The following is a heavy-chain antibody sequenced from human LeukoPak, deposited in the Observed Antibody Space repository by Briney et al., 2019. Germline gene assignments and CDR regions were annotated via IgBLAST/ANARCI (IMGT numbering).Heavy chain of an antibody. CDR3: AREGITMIVVVIHYYFDY. J-gene: IGHJ4*02. V-gene: IGHV3-30-3*01. Sequence: PARSLRLSCAASGFTFSSYAMPWVRQAPGKGLEWVAVISYDGSNKYYADSVKGRFTISRDNSKNTLYLQMNSLRAEDTAVYYCAREGITMIVVVIHYYFDYWGQGTLVTVSS. CDR1: GFTFSSYA. D-gene: IGHD3-22*01. CDR2: ISYDGSNK.